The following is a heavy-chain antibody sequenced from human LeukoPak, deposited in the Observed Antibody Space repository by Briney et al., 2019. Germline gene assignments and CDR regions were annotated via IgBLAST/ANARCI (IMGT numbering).Heavy chain of an antibody. CDR1: GFTFSSYA. V-gene: IGHV3-30*04. J-gene: IGHJ4*02. CDR3: AREAGIAVAGTEADY. CDR2: ISYDGSNK. Sequence: PGGSLRLSCAASGFTFSSYAMHGVRQAPGKGLEWVAVISYDGSNKYYADSVKGRFTISRDNSKNTLYLQMNSLRGEDTAVYYCAREAGIAVAGTEADYWGQGTLVTVSS. D-gene: IGHD6-19*01.